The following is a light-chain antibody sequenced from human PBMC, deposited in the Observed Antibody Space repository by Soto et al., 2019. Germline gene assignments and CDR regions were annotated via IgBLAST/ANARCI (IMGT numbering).Light chain of an antibody. J-gene: IGKJ5*01. V-gene: IGKV1-9*01. CDR2: AAS. CDR3: QQLNSYPIT. CDR1: QGISSY. Sequence: IHLTHSPSSLSASVLYRVTITFRASQGISSYLAWYQQKPGKAPKLLIYAASTLQSGVLSRFSGSGSGTDFTLTISSLQPEDFATYYCQQLNSYPITFGQGTRLEIK.